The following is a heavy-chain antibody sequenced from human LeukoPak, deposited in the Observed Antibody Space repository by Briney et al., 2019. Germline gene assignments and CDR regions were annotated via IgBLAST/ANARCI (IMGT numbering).Heavy chain of an antibody. D-gene: IGHD2-2*01. V-gene: IGHV1-69*05. Sequence: SVKVSCKPSGGTFSSYAISWVRQAPGQGLEWMGRIIPIFGTANYAQKLQGRVTITTDESTSTAYMELSSLRSEDTAVYYCASSTSCYGCWFDRWGQGTLVTVSS. J-gene: IGHJ5*02. CDR2: IIPIFGTA. CDR3: ASSTSCYGCWFDR. CDR1: GGTFSSYA.